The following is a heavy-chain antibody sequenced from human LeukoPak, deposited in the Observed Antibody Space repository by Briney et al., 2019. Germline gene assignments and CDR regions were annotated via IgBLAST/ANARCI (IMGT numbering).Heavy chain of an antibody. CDR2: INPSGYST. V-gene: IGHV1-46*01. CDR3: ARQASSSWYPFDY. D-gene: IGHD6-13*01. Sequence: GASVKVSCKASGYTLTNYYMHWVRQAPGQGPEWMGIINPSGYSTSYAQKFQGRVTMTRDMSTSTVYMELSSLRSEDTAVYYCARQASSSWYPFDYWGQGTLVTVSS. CDR1: GYTLTNYY. J-gene: IGHJ4*02.